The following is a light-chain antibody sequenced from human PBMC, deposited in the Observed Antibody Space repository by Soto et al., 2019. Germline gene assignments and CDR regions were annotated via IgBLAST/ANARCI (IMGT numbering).Light chain of an antibody. V-gene: IGLV2-14*01. J-gene: IGLJ2*01. CDR3: SSYTSSSTTVV. Sequence: QSVLTQPASVSGSPGQSITISCTGTSSDVGGYNYVSWYQQYPGKAPQLMIYDVSNRPSGVSNRFSGSKSGNTASLTISGLQAEDEADYYCSSYTSSSTTVVFGGGTQLTVL. CDR2: DVS. CDR1: SSDVGGYNY.